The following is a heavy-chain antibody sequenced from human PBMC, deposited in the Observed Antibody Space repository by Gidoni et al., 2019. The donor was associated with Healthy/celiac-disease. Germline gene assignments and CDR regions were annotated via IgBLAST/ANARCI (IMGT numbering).Heavy chain of an antibody. CDR2: IYYSGST. D-gene: IGHD2-21*02. CDR3: ARGRGDGLDY. Sequence: QVQLQESGPGLVKPPEPLSLTCTVSGGSISRYSWSWIRQPPGKGLEWIGYIYYSGSTNYNPSLKSRVTISVDTSKNQFSLKLSSVTAADTAVYYCARGRGDGLDYWGQGTLVTVSS. V-gene: IGHV4-59*01. J-gene: IGHJ4*02. CDR1: GGSISRYS.